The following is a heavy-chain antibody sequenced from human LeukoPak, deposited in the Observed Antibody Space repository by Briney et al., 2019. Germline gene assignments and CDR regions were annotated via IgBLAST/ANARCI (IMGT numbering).Heavy chain of an antibody. J-gene: IGHJ6*02. CDR2: INPSGGST. CDR1: GYTFTTYY. CDR3: ASYHHRDFGDYYGMDV. D-gene: IGHD4-17*01. Sequence: ASVKVSCTASGYTFTTYYMHWVRQAPGQGLEWMRIINPSGGSTRYAQKLQGRVTMTRDTSTSTVYMELSSLISEDTAVYYCASYHHRDFGDYYGMDVWGQGTTVTVSS. V-gene: IGHV1-46*04.